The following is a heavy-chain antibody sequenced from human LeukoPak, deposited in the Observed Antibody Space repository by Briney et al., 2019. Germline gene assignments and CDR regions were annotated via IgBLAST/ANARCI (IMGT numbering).Heavy chain of an antibody. D-gene: IGHD6-13*01. Sequence: PSETLSLTCTVSGGSISSSSYYWGWIRQPPGKGLEWIGYIYYSGSTYYNPSLKSRVTISVDTSKNQFSLKLSFVTAADTAVYYCARDQSIAAAGYDAFDIWGQGTMDTVSS. CDR2: IYYSGST. CDR1: GGSISSSSYY. V-gene: IGHV4-30-4*08. CDR3: ARDQSIAAAGYDAFDI. J-gene: IGHJ3*02.